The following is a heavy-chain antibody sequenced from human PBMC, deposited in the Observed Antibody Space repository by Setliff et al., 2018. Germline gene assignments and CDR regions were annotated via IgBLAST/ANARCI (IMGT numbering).Heavy chain of an antibody. Sequence: GASVKVSCKASGYSFTSYYIHWVRQAPGQGLEWMGWINPNSGGTNYAQRFQGRVTMSTDTSTSAAYMELRSLRSDDTAVYYCTISTLSICTGGSCPNAFDVWGQGTMVTVSS. CDR2: INPNSGGT. CDR1: GYSFTSYY. V-gene: IGHV1-2*02. CDR3: TISTLSICTGGSCPNAFDV. J-gene: IGHJ3*01. D-gene: IGHD2-8*02.